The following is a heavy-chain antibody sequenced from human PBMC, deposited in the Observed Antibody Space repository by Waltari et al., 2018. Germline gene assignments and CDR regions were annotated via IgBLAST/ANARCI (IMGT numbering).Heavy chain of an antibody. D-gene: IGHD3-10*01. CDR2: INPHSGGT. J-gene: IGHJ6*02. CDR1: GYTFTGYY. Sequence: QVQLLQSGAEVKKPGDSVRVSCKASGYTFTGYYMNWVRQAPGQGLEWMGWINPHSGGTHFAQKFQGCVTLTRDTSINTAYMELSRVRPNDTAVYYCARAGLIVSRGGLPYYYYGMDVWGQGTTVIVSS. CDR3: ARAGLIVSRGGLPYYYYGMDV. V-gene: IGHV1-2*04.